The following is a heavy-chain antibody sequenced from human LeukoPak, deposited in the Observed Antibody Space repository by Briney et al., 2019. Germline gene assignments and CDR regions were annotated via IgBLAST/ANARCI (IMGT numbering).Heavy chain of an antibody. Sequence: SVKXSCKASGGTFSSYAISWVRQAPGQGLEWMGGIIPIFGTANYAQKFQGRVTITADESTSTAYMELSSLRSEDTAVYYCXRETSARGVSTHWGQGTLVTVSS. CDR3: XRETSARGVSTH. V-gene: IGHV1-69*13. CDR1: GGTFSSYA. D-gene: IGHD3-10*01. J-gene: IGHJ4*02. CDR2: IIPIFGTA.